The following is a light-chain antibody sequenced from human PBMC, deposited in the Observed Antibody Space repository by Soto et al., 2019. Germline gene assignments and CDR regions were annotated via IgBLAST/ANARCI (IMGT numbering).Light chain of an antibody. V-gene: IGLV2-8*01. CDR3: SSYAGSNKV. CDR2: EVN. Sequence: QSVLTQPPSASGSPGQSVTISCTGTSSDVGGYNYVSWYQQHPGKAPKLMIYEVNKRPSGVPDRFSDSKSGNTASLTVSGLQAEDEADYYCSSYAGSNKVFGGGTQLTVL. CDR1: SSDVGGYNY. J-gene: IGLJ3*02.